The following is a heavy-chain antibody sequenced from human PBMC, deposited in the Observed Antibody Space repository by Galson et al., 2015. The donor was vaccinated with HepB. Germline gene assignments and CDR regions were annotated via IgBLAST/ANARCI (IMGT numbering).Heavy chain of an antibody. V-gene: IGHV3-33*01. Sequence: SLRLSCAASGFTFSRYGMHWVRQAPGKGLEWVAVIWYDGSNKYYADSVKGRFTISRDNSKNTLYLQMNSLRAEDTAVYYCARLRGYGGNFFDYWGQGTLVTVSS. J-gene: IGHJ4*02. CDR3: ARLRGYGGNFFDY. D-gene: IGHD4-23*01. CDR2: IWYDGSNK. CDR1: GFTFSRYG.